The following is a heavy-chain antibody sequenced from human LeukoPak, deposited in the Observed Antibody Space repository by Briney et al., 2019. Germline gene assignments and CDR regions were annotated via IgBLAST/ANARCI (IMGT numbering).Heavy chain of an antibody. CDR2: IYYSGST. Sequence: SETLSLTCTVSGVSISSSSYYWGWIRQPRGKGLEWIGSIYYSGSTYYNPSLKSRVTISVDTSKNQFSLKLSSVTAADTAVYYCASEYSSGTIDYWGQGTLVTVSS. D-gene: IGHD6-25*01. CDR1: GVSISSSSYY. J-gene: IGHJ4*02. CDR3: ASEYSSGTIDY. V-gene: IGHV4-39*01.